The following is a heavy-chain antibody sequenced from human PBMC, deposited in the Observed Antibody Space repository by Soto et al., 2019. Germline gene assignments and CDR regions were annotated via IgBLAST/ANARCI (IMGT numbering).Heavy chain of an antibody. D-gene: IGHD3-22*01. J-gene: IGHJ5*02. CDR2: ISSNGGST. V-gene: IGHV3-64D*06. CDR3: VKEGYYYDSSGYYYGWFDP. Sequence: GGSLRLSCSASGFTFSSYAMHWVRQAPGKGLEYVSAISSNGGSTYYADSVKGRFTISRDNSKNTLYLQMSSLRAEDTAVFYCVKEGYYYDSSGYYYGWFDPWGQGTLVTVSS. CDR1: GFTFSSYA.